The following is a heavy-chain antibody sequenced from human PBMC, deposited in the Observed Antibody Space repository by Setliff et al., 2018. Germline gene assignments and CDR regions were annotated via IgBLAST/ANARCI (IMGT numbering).Heavy chain of an antibody. D-gene: IGHD3-10*01. Sequence: SETLSLTCAVSGGSISSGDASWCWVRQPPGKGLEWAGYIYHAGSTYYNPSLESRVTLSIDKPNKQFSLELRSLTAADTALYYCASGGGDGWGGSFHNAPFDYWGQGMLVTSPQ. CDR2: IYHAGST. CDR1: GGSISSGDAS. V-gene: IGHV4-30-2*01. J-gene: IGHJ4*02. CDR3: ASGGGDGWGGSFHNAPFDY.